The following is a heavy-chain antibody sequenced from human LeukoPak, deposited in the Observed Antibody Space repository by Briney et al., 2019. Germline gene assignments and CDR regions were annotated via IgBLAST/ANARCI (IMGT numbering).Heavy chain of an antibody. D-gene: IGHD3-10*01. J-gene: IGHJ4*02. CDR2: INHSGST. V-gene: IGHV4-34*01. Sequence: TSETLSLTCAVYGGSFSGYYWSWIRQPPGKGLEWIGEINHSGSTNYNPSLKSRVTISVDTSKNQFSLKLSSVTAADTAVYYCARHSRRSYYGSGSYYERRYYFDYWGQGTLVTVSS. CDR3: ARHSRRSYYGSGSYYERRYYFDY. CDR1: GGSFSGYY.